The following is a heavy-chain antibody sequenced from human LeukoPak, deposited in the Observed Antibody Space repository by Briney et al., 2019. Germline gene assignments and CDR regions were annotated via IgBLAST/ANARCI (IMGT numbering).Heavy chain of an antibody. D-gene: IGHD3-10*01. CDR3: ATDGSGSYPLYYFDF. Sequence: ASVKVSCKASGYTFTGYYMHWVRQAPGQGLEWMGWINPNNGGTNYAQKFQGWVTMTRDTSISTVYMELGRLRSDDTAVYYCATDGSGSYPLYYFDFWGQGTLVTVSS. J-gene: IGHJ4*02. CDR1: GYTFTGYY. CDR2: INPNNGGT. V-gene: IGHV1-2*04.